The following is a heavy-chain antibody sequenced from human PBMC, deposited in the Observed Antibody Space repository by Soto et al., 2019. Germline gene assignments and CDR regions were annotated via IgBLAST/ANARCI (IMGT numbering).Heavy chain of an antibody. CDR3: ARDRSGSYSVSLRMAV. CDR2: ISGSGSST. D-gene: IGHD1-26*01. Sequence: GGSLRLSCAASGFPFSNYVMNWVRQAPGKGLEWVSTISGSGSSTFYADSVKGRSTISRDNSKNTLYLQLNSLGAEDTAVYYCARDRSGSYSVSLRMAVWGQLTTVTVSS. V-gene: IGHV3-23*01. CDR1: GFPFSNYV. J-gene: IGHJ6*02.